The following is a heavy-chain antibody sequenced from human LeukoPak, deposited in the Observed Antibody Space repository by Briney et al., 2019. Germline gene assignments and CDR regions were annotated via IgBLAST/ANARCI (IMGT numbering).Heavy chain of an antibody. Sequence: GGSLRLSCAASGFTFSDYYMSWIRQAPGKGLEWVSYISSSGSTIYYADSVKGRFTISRDNAKNSLYLQMNSLRAEDTAVYYCAKAFDYGGNSYVAAFDIWGQGTMVTVSS. CDR1: GFTFSDYY. D-gene: IGHD4-23*01. V-gene: IGHV3-11*04. J-gene: IGHJ3*02. CDR2: ISSSGSTI. CDR3: AKAFDYGGNSYVAAFDI.